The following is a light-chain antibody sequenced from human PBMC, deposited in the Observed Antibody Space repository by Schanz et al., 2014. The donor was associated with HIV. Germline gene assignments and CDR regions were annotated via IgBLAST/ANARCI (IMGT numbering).Light chain of an antibody. CDR3: QQYDTYSRT. J-gene: IGKJ1*01. Sequence: AIRMTQSPSSFSASTGDRVNITCRASQDISSYLAWYQQKPGKAPDLLIYASSTLHSGVPSRFSGSGYGTDFTLTISSLHPDDFATYYCQQYDTYSRTFGQGTKVEI. CDR2: ASS. V-gene: IGKV1-8*01. CDR1: QDISSY.